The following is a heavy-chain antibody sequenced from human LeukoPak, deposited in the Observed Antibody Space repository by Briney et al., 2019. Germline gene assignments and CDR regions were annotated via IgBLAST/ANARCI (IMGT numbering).Heavy chain of an antibody. CDR1: GGSISSYY. CDR3: ARDRAVAGTIWFDP. D-gene: IGHD6-19*01. J-gene: IGHJ5*02. V-gene: IGHV4-4*07. CDR2: IYTSGST. Sequence: KPSETLSLTCTVSGGSISSYYWSWIRQPAGKGLEWIGRIYTSGSTNYNPSLKSRVTMSVDTSKNQFSLKLSSVTAADTAVYYCARDRAVAGTIWFDPWGQGTLVTVSS.